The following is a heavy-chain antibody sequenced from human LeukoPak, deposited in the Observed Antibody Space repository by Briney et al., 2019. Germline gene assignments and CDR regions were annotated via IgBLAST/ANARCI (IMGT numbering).Heavy chain of an antibody. J-gene: IGHJ4*02. CDR1: GFAFSIYT. Sequence: PGGSLRLSCAHSGFAFSIYTMNWVRQAPGKGMEWVSSFLGDSSANYYVDSRMSLLTISRDNAADSLFLQINGLTADVTSVYYCVRERGCYYAFDYWGQGTLVSFSS. CDR3: VRERGCYYAFDY. CDR2: FLGDSSAN. V-gene: IGHV3-21*01. D-gene: IGHD3-22*01.